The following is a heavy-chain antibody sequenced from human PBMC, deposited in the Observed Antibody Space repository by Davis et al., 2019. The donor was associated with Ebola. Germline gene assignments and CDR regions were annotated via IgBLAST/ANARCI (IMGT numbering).Heavy chain of an antibody. Sequence: GESLKISCAASGFTFSTFWMSWVRQAPGKGLEWVSSISSSSSYIYYADSVKGRFTISRDNAKNSLYLQMNSLRAEDTAVYYCARGGGIVVVPAAIHYYYGMDVWGQGTTVTVSS. CDR1: GFTFSTFW. CDR2: ISSSSSYI. V-gene: IGHV3-21*01. J-gene: IGHJ6*02. D-gene: IGHD2-2*01. CDR3: ARGGGIVVVPAAIHYYYGMDV.